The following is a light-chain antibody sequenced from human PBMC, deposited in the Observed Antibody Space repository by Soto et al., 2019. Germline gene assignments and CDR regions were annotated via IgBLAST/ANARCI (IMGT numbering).Light chain of an antibody. Sequence: PSPFPPAASVGDRGTITFRASRSIINWLAWYQQKSGKGPKLLIYKASNLQTGVPSRFSGSGYGTEFTLTISSLQPDDVATYYCQQYSDHWTFGQGTKVDIK. CDR3: QQYSDHWT. CDR2: KAS. CDR1: RSIINW. V-gene: IGKV1-5*03. J-gene: IGKJ1*01.